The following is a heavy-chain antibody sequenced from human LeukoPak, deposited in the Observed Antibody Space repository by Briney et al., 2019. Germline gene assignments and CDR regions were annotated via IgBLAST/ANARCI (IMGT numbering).Heavy chain of an antibody. CDR3: ASTDSSNGVGLFDI. CDR2: IIPILGIA. Sequence: SVKVSCKASGGTFSSYAISWVRQAPGQGLEWMGRIIPILGIANYAQKFQGRVTITADKSTSTAYMGLSSLRSEDTAVYYCASTDSSNGVGLFDIWGQGTMVTVSS. CDR1: GGTFSSYA. J-gene: IGHJ3*02. D-gene: IGHD6-13*01. V-gene: IGHV1-69*04.